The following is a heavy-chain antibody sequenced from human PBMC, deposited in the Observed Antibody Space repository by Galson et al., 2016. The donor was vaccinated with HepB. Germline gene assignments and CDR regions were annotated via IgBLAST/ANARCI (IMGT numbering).Heavy chain of an antibody. Sequence: SLRLSCAASGFIFNNYAIHWVRQAPGKGLEWVAVVSDDGSNKYYADSVKGRFTISRDNSKNTLYLQMNSLRAEDTAVYYCARGVYGDHGWFDYWGQGTLVTVSS. D-gene: IGHD4-17*01. CDR3: ARGVYGDHGWFDY. CDR2: VSDDGSNK. CDR1: GFIFNNYA. V-gene: IGHV3-30-3*01. J-gene: IGHJ4*02.